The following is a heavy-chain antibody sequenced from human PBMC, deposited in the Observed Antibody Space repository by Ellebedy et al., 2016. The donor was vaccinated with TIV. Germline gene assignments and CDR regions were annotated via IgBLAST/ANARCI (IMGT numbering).Heavy chain of an antibody. CDR2: INPNSGGT. V-gene: IGHV1-2*04. Sequence: ASVKVSCKASGYTFTGHYMHWVRQAPGQGLEWMGWINPNSGGTNYAQKFQDWVTMTRDTSISTAYMELSRLRSDDTAVYYCARVPLTSDYFDYWGQGTLVTVSS. J-gene: IGHJ4*02. D-gene: IGHD4/OR15-4a*01. CDR1: GYTFTGHY. CDR3: ARVPLTSDYFDY.